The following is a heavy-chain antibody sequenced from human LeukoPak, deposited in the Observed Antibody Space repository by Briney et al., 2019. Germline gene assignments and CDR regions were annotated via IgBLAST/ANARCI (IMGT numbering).Heavy chain of an antibody. V-gene: IGHV3-15*01. CDR3: ITDITMVRGVIITIHAFDI. CDR1: GLTFSNPW. Sequence: GGSLRLSCAASGLTFSNPWMSWVRQAPGRAREYVGRLRSKADGGTTDYAAPVKRRFTVSRDDSQHTLYLQMNSLETEDIAVYYCITDITMVRGVIITIHAFDIWGQGTMVTVSS. D-gene: IGHD3-10*01. CDR2: LRSKADGGTT. J-gene: IGHJ3*02.